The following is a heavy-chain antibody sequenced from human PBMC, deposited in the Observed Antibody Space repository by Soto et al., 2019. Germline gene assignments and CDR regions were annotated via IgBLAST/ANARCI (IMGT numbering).Heavy chain of an antibody. CDR3: ASERRDGYTRFDP. J-gene: IGHJ5*02. Sequence: GGSLRLSCAASGFTFSSYAMHWVRQAPGKGLEWVSVISYDGSNKYYADSVKGRFTISRDNSKNTLYLQMNSLRAEDTAVYYCASERRDGYTRFDPWGQGTLVTVSS. CDR1: GFTFSSYA. CDR2: ISYDGSNK. D-gene: IGHD5-12*01. V-gene: IGHV3-30-3*01.